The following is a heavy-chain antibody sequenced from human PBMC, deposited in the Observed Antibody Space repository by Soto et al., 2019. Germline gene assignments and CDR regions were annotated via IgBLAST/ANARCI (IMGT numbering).Heavy chain of an antibody. CDR3: AKDTSSSWFHANDYYYYGMDA. V-gene: IGHV3-23*01. D-gene: IGHD6-13*01. Sequence: EVQLLESGGGLVQPGGSLRLSCAASGFTFSSYAMSWVRQAPGKGLEWVSAISGSGGSTYYADSVKGRFTISRDNSKTTLYLQMNSVRAEDTAVYYCAKDTSSSWFHANDYYYYGMDAWGQGTTVTVSS. CDR1: GFTFSSYA. CDR2: ISGSGGST. J-gene: IGHJ6*02.